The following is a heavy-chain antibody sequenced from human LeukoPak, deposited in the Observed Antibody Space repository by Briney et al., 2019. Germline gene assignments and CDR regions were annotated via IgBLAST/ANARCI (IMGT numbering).Heavy chain of an antibody. D-gene: IGHD3-16*01. J-gene: IGHJ4*02. V-gene: IGHV3-74*01. CDR1: GFSLRRYW. Sequence: GGSLRLSCVASGFSLRRYWMYWVRQAPGMGLVWVSRISSDGSNTTYGDSVKGRFTIARDNAKNTLFLQMSSLRADDTAMYYCARSIGGNLDYWGQGTLVTVSS. CDR2: ISSDGSNT. CDR3: ARSIGGNLDY.